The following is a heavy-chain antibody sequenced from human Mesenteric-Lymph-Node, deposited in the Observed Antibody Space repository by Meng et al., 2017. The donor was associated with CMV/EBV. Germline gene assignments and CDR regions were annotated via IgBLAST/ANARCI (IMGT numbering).Heavy chain of an antibody. Sequence: ASVKVSCKASGYTFTSYYMHWVRQAPGQGLEWMGIINPSGGSTSYAQKFQGRVTMTRDTSTSTVYMELSSLRSEDTAVYYCARDPTNQHYYYDVLDVWGQGTTVTVSS. CDR3: ARDPTNQHYYYDVLDV. D-gene: IGHD1-1*01. CDR2: INPSGGST. J-gene: IGHJ6*02. CDR1: GYTFTSYY. V-gene: IGHV1-46*01.